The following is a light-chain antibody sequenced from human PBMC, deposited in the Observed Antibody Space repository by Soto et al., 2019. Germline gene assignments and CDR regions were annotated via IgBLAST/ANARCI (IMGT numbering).Light chain of an antibody. CDR1: QSVSSSY. Sequence: EIVLTQSPGTLSLSPGERATLSCRASQSVSSSYLAWYQQKPGQAPRFLIYGTSSRATGIPDRFSGSGSGTDFSLTISRLEPEDFAVYYCQQYNNWPPITFGQGTRLEIK. J-gene: IGKJ5*01. V-gene: IGKV3-20*01. CDR2: GTS. CDR3: QQYNNWPPIT.